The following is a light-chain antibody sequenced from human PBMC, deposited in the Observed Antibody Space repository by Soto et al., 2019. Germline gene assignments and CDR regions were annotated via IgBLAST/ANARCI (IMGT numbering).Light chain of an antibody. CDR3: CSYTSSSTLV. Sequence: QSALTQPASVSGSPGQSITISCTGTSSDVGGYNYVSWYQQPPGKAPKLMIYDVSNRPSGVSIRFSGSKSGNTASLTISGLKAEDEADDYCCSYTSSSTLVFGGGTMLTVL. CDR2: DVS. V-gene: IGLV2-14*01. CDR1: SSDVGGYNY. J-gene: IGLJ3*02.